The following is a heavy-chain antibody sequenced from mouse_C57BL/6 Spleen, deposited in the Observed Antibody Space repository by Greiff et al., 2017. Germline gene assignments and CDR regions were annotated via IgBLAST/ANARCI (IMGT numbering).Heavy chain of an antibody. CDR3: ARAEFFYGNPAWFAY. V-gene: IGHV1-9*01. J-gene: IGHJ3*01. Sequence: QVQLQQSGAELMKPGASVKLSCKATGYTFTGYWIEWVKQRPGHGLEWIGEILPGSGSTNYNEKFKGKATFPADTSSNTAYMQLSSLTTEDSAIYSFARAEFFYGNPAWFAYWGQGTLVTVSA. CDR2: ILPGSGST. D-gene: IGHD2-1*01. CDR1: GYTFTGYW.